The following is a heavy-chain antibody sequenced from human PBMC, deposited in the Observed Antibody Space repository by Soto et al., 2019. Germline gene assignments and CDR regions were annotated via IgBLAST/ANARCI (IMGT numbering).Heavy chain of an antibody. CDR1: GFIFSNFG. V-gene: IGHV3-33*01. Sequence: GGSLRLSCTASGFIFSNFGMHWVRQAPGKGLEWVAGVWYDGSNKYYADSVKGRFTISRDNSKNTLYLQMNSLRAEDTAVYYCAREIAVAAHPRGSYYYGMDVWGQGTTVTVSS. J-gene: IGHJ6*02. D-gene: IGHD6-19*01. CDR3: AREIAVAAHPRGSYYYGMDV. CDR2: VWYDGSNK.